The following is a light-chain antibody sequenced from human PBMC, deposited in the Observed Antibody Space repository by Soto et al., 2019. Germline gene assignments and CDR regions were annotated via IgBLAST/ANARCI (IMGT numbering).Light chain of an antibody. CDR3: CSYAGSNNVV. CDR1: SSDVGGYNY. Sequence: QSALTQPPSAFGSPGQSVTISCTGTSSDVGGYNYVSWYQQHPGKAPKLMIYEVSKRPSGVPDRFSGSKSGNTASLTVSGLQAEDEADYYCCSYAGSNNVVFGGGTKLTVL. CDR2: EVS. V-gene: IGLV2-8*01. J-gene: IGLJ2*01.